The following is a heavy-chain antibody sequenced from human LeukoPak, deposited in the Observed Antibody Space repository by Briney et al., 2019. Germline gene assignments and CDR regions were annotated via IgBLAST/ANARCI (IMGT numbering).Heavy chain of an antibody. V-gene: IGHV4-30-4*08. CDR2: IHYSGST. J-gene: IGHJ4*02. CDR3: AITGDFWSGYRFDY. Sequence: SETLSLTCTVSGGSISSGDYYWSWIRQPPGKGLEWIGYIHYSGSTYYNPSLKSRVTISVDTSKNQFSLKLSSVTAADTAVYYCAITGDFWSGYRFDYWGQGTLVTVSS. D-gene: IGHD3-3*01. CDR1: GGSISSGDYY.